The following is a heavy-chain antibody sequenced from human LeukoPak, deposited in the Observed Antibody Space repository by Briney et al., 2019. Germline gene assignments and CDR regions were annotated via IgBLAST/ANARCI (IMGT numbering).Heavy chain of an antibody. CDR1: GFTFSSYG. D-gene: IGHD3-16*01. V-gene: IGHV3-30*03. Sequence: GGSLRLSCAASGFTFSSYGMHGVRQAPGKGLVWVAVISYDGSNKYYADCVNGRFTISRDNSKNTVYLQMNSLRAEDKAVYYCATFTSYDYVWGRFDAFDLWGQGTLVTVSS. J-gene: IGHJ3*01. CDR2: ISYDGSNK. CDR3: ATFTSYDYVWGRFDAFDL.